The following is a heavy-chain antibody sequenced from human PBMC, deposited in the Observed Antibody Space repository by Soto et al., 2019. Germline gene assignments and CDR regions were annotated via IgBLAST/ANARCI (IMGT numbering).Heavy chain of an antibody. CDR1: GGSIRRDY. D-gene: IGHD3-10*01. CDR2: IYTSGST. CDR3: ARDEAPYYGRSFDS. Sequence: LSLTCTRSGGSIRRDYLSWIRPPAGKGLEWIGRIYTSGSTNYNPSLKRRVTMSVDTSKNQFSLKLSSVTAADTAVYYCARDEAPYYGRSFDSWGQGTMVT. V-gene: IGHV4-4*07. J-gene: IGHJ3*02.